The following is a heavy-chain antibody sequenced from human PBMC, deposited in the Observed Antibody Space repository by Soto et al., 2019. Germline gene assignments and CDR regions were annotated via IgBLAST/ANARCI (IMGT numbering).Heavy chain of an antibody. J-gene: IGHJ4*02. CDR2: ISTDGSST. CDR3: ARATGSNHPFDY. D-gene: IGHD2-2*01. Sequence: EVQLVESGGGLVQPGGSLRLSCAATGFTFSTYWMHWVRQGPGKGLVWVSRISTDGSSTTYADSVKGRFTISRDNAKNTLYLQMNSLRAADTVYYCARATGSNHPFDYWGQGSLVTFSS. V-gene: IGHV3-74*01. CDR1: GFTFSTYW.